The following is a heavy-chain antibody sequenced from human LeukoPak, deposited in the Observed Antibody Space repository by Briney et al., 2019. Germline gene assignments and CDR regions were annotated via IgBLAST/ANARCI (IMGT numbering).Heavy chain of an antibody. CDR3: ARGFKYGGREFDY. Sequence: ASVKVSCKASGYTFTSYDINWVRQATGQGLEWMGWMNPNSGNTGYAQKYQGRVTITRNTSISTAYMGLSSLISEDTAVYYCARGFKYGGREFDYWGQGTLVTVSS. J-gene: IGHJ4*02. CDR1: GYTFTSYD. V-gene: IGHV1-8*03. D-gene: IGHD4-23*01. CDR2: MNPNSGNT.